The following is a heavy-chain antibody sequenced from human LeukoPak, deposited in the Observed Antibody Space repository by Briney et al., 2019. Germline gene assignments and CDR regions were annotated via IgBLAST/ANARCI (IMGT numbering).Heavy chain of an antibody. V-gene: IGHV4-59*01. CDR1: GGSINHYY. CDR2: SYYIEST. D-gene: IGHD3-22*01. CDR3: ARDNQWLNAFDI. Sequence: SETLSLTCTVSGGSINHYYWSWIRQPPGKGLEWIGYSYYIESTNYNPSLKSRVTISVDTSRNRFSLKLSSLTAADTAMYYCARDNQWLNAFDIWGQGTMVTVSS. J-gene: IGHJ3*02.